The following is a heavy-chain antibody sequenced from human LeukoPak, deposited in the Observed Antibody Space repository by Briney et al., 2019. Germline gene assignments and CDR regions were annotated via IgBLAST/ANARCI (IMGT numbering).Heavy chain of an antibody. CDR2: IKQDGSEK. D-gene: IGHD4-17*01. CDR3: ARAPGEGWFDP. Sequence: RGSLRLSCAASGFTFSGYWMSWVRQAPGKGLEWVASIKQDGSEKYYVDSVKGRFTISRDNAKNSLYLQMNSLRAEDTALYYCARAPGEGWFDPWGQGTLVTVSS. V-gene: IGHV3-7*01. CDR1: GFTFSGYW. J-gene: IGHJ5*02.